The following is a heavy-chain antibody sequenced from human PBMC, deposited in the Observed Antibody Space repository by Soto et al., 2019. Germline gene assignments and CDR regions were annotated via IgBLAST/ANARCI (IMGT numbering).Heavy chain of an antibody. CDR2: INPSGGST. CDR3: ARERSESDYYYYDGMDV. CDR1: GYTFTSYY. J-gene: IGHJ6*02. V-gene: IGHV1-46*01. D-gene: IGHD3-10*01. Sequence: GASVKVSCKASGYTFTSYYMHWVRQAPGQGLEWMGIINPSGGSTSYAQKFQGRVTMTRDTSTSTVYMELSSLRSEDTAVYYCARERSESDYYYYDGMDVWGQGTTVTVSS.